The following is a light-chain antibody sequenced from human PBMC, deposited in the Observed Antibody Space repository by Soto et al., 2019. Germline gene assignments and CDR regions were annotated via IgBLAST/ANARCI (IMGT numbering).Light chain of an antibody. J-gene: IGLJ1*01. V-gene: IGLV2-23*01. CDR2: EGS. CDR3: CSYAGSSTYYV. CDR1: SSDVGSYNL. Sequence: QSVLTQPASVSGSPGQSITISCTGTSSDVGSYNLVSWYQQHPGKAPKLMIYEGSKRPSGVSNRFSGSKSGNTASLTISGLQAEDEADYYCCSYAGSSTYYVFGTGTKRTGL.